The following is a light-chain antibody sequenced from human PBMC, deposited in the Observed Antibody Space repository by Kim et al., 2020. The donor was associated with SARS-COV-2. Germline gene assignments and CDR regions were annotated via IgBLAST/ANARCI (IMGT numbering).Light chain of an antibody. CDR2: RNN. Sequence: QTDTLNCTGDSNNVGNERAAWLQQHQGHPPKLLFYRNNERPSGISERLSASRSGNTASLTITGLQPEDEADYYCSAWDYSVNAWVFGGGTQLTVL. V-gene: IGLV10-54*01. CDR3: SAWDYSVNAWV. CDR1: SNNVGNER. J-gene: IGLJ3*02.